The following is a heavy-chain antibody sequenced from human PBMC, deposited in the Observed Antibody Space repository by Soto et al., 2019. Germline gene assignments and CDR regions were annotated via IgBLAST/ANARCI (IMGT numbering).Heavy chain of an antibody. CDR3: AREGDYGDSGSDY. J-gene: IGHJ4*02. D-gene: IGHD4-17*01. V-gene: IGHV4-31*02. Sequence: WTWLRQRPGKGLEWIGYIYYSGITYYNPSLKSRVTISVDTSKNQFSLKLSSVTAADTAVYYCAREGDYGDSGSDYWGQGTLVTVSS. CDR2: IYYSGIT.